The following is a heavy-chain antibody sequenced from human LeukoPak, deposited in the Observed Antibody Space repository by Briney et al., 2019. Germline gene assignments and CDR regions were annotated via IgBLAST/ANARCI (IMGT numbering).Heavy chain of an antibody. CDR2: ISWNSGSI. J-gene: IGHJ4*02. V-gene: IGHV3-9*01. Sequence: GRSLRLSCAASGFTFDDYAMHWVRQAPGKGLEWVSGISWNSGSIGYVDSVKGRFTISRDNAKNSLYLQMNSLRAEDTALYYCAKDLGYSSSWPHFDYWGQGTLVTVSS. CDR3: AKDLGYSSSWPHFDY. CDR1: GFTFDDYA. D-gene: IGHD6-13*01.